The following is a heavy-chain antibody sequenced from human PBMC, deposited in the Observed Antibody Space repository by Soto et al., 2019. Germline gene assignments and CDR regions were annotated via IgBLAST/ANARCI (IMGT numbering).Heavy chain of an antibody. V-gene: IGHV4-31*03. J-gene: IGHJ4*02. CDR2: IYYSGST. Sequence: QVQLQESGPGLVKPSQTLSLTCTVSGGSISSGGYYWSWIRQHPGKGLEWFGYIYYSGSTYYNPSLNSRVTISVDTSKNRFSLKLSSVTAADTAVYYCARYSPGSSWTFDYWGQGTLVTVSS. D-gene: IGHD3-10*01. CDR1: GGSISSGGYY. CDR3: ARYSPGSSWTFDY.